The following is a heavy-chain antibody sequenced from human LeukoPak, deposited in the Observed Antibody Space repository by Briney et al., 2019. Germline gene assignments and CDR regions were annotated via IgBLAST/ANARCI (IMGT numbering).Heavy chain of an antibody. CDR3: ARSAIFGVVIMNYFDY. CDR1: GYTFTRYG. CDR2: ISAYDGET. Sequence: ASVKVSCKASGYTFTRYGISWVRQAPGQGLEWLGWISAYDGETNYEQKFQGRVTMTRDTSISTAYMELSRLRSDDTAVYYCARSAIFGVVIMNYFDYWGQGTLVTVSS. V-gene: IGHV1-18*01. J-gene: IGHJ4*02. D-gene: IGHD3-3*01.